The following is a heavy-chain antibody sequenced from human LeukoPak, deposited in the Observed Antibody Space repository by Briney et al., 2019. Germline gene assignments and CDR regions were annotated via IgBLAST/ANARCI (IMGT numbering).Heavy chain of an antibody. CDR3: STAEYGIAMVRGV. D-gene: IGHD3-10*01. CDR1: GFTFSNAW. Sequence: GGSLRLSCAASGFTFSNAWMSWVRQAPGKGLEWIGRIKTKTDGGTTDYAAPVKGRFTISRDDSKNTLYLQMSSLNTEDTALYYCSTAEYGIAMVRGVWGQGTLVTVSS. V-gene: IGHV3-15*01. J-gene: IGHJ4*02. CDR2: IKTKTDGGTT.